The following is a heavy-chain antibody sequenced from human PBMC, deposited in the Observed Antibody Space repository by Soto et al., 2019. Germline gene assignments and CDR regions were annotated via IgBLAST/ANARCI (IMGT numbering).Heavy chain of an antibody. Sequence: ASVKVSCKASGYTFTSYYINWVRQATGQGLEWMGWMNPNSGNTGYAQKFQGRVTMTRNTSISTAYMELSSLRSEDTAVYYCARGRGHSYGRNYYYYYGMDVWGQGTTVT. J-gene: IGHJ6*02. V-gene: IGHV1-8*01. CDR3: ARGRGHSYGRNYYYYYGMDV. CDR1: GYTFTSYY. D-gene: IGHD5-18*01. CDR2: MNPNSGNT.